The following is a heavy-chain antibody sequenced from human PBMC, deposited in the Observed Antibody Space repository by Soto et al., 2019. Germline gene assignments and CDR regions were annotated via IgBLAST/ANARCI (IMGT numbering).Heavy chain of an antibody. CDR2: INIYGSGT. Sequence: WGSLSLSCAVSGFPFSSYWMHWVRQAPGKGLVWVSRINIYGSGTSYAGSVKGRFTISRDNAKNTLYLQMNSLRAEDTAVYYCATGGDEKTADRTSLTEYWGKGTMVTVSS. CDR3: ATGGDEKTADRTSLTEY. J-gene: IGHJ4*02. D-gene: IGHD3-16*01. CDR1: GFPFSSYW. V-gene: IGHV3-74*01.